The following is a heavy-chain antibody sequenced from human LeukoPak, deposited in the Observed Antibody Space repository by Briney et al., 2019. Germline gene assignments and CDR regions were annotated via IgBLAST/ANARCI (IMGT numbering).Heavy chain of an antibody. CDR3: ANNPIQYGSGSYSTPYYFDY. CDR1: GFTFSSYA. V-gene: IGHV3-30-3*01. Sequence: GGSLRLSCAASGFTFSSYAMHWVRQAPGKGLEWVAVISYDGSNKYYADSVKGRFTISRDNSKNTLYLQMNSLRAEDTAVYYCANNPIQYGSGSYSTPYYFDYWGQGTLVTVSS. CDR2: ISYDGSNK. J-gene: IGHJ4*02. D-gene: IGHD3-10*01.